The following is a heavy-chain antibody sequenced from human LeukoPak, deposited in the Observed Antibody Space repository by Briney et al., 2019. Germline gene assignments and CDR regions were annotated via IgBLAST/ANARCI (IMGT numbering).Heavy chain of an antibody. CDR1: GFTFSTYA. J-gene: IGHJ3*02. V-gene: IGHV3-64D*06. CDR2: ISSNGGTT. Sequence: GGSLRLSCSASGFTFSTYAMHWVRQAPGKGLEYVSGISSNGGTTYYADSVKGRFTISRDNSKNTLYLQMSSLRAEDTAVYYCVKDHDWGAFHIWGQGTMVTVSS. CDR3: VKDHDWGAFHI. D-gene: IGHD7-27*01.